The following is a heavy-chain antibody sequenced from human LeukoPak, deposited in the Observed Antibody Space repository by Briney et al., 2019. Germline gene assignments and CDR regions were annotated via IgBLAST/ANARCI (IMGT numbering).Heavy chain of an antibody. CDR3: ARGGVLRFLEWLPPWYYYGMDV. V-gene: IGHV3-33*01. CDR2: IWYDGSNK. CDR1: GFTFSSYG. Sequence: GGSLRLSCAASGFTFSSYGMHWVRQAPGKGLEWVAVIWYDGSNKYYADSVKGRFTISRDDSKNTLYLQMNSLRAEDTAVYYCARGGVLRFLEWLPPWYYYGMDVWGQGTTVTVSS. D-gene: IGHD3-3*01. J-gene: IGHJ6*02.